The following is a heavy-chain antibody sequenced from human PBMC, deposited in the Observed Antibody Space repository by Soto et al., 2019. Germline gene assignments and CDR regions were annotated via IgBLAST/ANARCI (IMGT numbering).Heavy chain of an antibody. V-gene: IGHV3-74*01. J-gene: IGHJ4*02. Sequence: GESLKISCAASGFTFSSYWMHWVRQAPGKGLVWVSRINSDGSSTSYADSVKGRFTISRDNAKNTLYLQMNSLRAEDTAVYYCARPHQSYPFDYWGQGTLVTVSS. CDR3: ARPHQSYPFDY. CDR1: GFTFSSYW. D-gene: IGHD3-10*01. CDR2: INSDGSST.